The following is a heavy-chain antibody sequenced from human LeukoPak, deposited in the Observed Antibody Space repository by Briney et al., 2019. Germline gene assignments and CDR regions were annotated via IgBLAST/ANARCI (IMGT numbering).Heavy chain of an antibody. D-gene: IGHD6-19*01. CDR1: GFAFSSYS. CDR3: ARGAVAGYYYYYMDV. CDR2: ISGSSSYI. V-gene: IGHV3-21*01. J-gene: IGHJ6*03. Sequence: GGSLRLSCAASGFAFSSYSMNWVRQAPGKGLGWHSSISGSSSYIYYADSVKGRFTVSRDNAKNSLYLQMNSLRAEDTAVYYCARGAVAGYYYYYMDVWGKGTTVTVSS.